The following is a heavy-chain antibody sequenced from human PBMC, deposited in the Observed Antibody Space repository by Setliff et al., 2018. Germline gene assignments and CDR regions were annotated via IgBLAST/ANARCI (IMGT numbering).Heavy chain of an antibody. CDR2: INGDGSDT. V-gene: IGHV3-74*01. J-gene: IGHJ4*02. CDR1: GFSFNNYW. D-gene: IGHD5-18*01. Sequence: VASVKVSCAASGFSFNNYWMHWVRQAPGKGLVWVSRINGDGSDTTYADSVKGRFTISRDNAKNTLYLQMTSLRAEDTAMYYCAKRGDTRTFDYWGQGTLVTVSS. CDR3: AKRGDTRTFDY.